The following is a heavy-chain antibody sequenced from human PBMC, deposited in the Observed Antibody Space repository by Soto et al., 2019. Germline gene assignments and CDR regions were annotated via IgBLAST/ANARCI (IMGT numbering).Heavy chain of an antibody. V-gene: IGHV1-18*01. CDR1: GYTFTSYG. CDR3: ARSPKVAGTHYYGMDV. CDR2: ISAYNGNT. D-gene: IGHD6-19*01. Sequence: QVQLVQSGAEVKKPGASVKVSCKASGYTFTSYGISWVRQAPGQGLEWMGWISAYNGNTNYAQKLQGRVTMTTDTSTSTAYMERRSLRSDDTAVYYCARSPKVAGTHYYGMDVWGQGTTVTVSS. J-gene: IGHJ6*02.